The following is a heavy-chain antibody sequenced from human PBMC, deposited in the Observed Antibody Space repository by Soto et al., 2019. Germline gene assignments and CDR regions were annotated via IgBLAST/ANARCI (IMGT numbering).Heavy chain of an antibody. CDR2: IYFSGST. D-gene: IGHD1-1*01. CDR3: ASGNALEVLLAY. Sequence: QVQLQESGPGLVKPSQTLSLTCTVSGASINSGGYYWSWIRQLPGKGLEWIGYIYFSGSTYYNPSLESRLTISLDTSQNQFSLKLNSVTAADTAVYYCASGNALEVLLAYWGQGTLVTVSS. V-gene: IGHV4-31*03. J-gene: IGHJ4*02. CDR1: GASINSGGYY.